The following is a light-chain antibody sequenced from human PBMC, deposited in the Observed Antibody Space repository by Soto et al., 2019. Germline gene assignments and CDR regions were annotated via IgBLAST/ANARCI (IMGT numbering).Light chain of an antibody. J-gene: IGKJ3*01. V-gene: IGKV1-9*01. CDR3: QQLNSYPPL. Sequence: DIQLTQSPSFLSASVGDRVTITCRASQGISSYLAWYQQKPGKAPKLLIYAASTLQSGVPSRFSGSGSGTEFTLTISSLQPEDFATYYCQQLNSYPPLFGPGTKVDIK. CDR2: AAS. CDR1: QGISSY.